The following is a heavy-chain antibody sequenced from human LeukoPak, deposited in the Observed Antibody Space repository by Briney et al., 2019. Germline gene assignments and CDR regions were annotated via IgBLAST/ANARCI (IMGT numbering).Heavy chain of an antibody. CDR2: ISSSSSTI. CDR1: GFTFSTYS. CDR3: ARGSTYYDSSGQVPFDY. Sequence: TGGSLRLSCAASGFTFSTYSMNWVRQAPGKGLEWVSYISSSSSTIYYADSVKGRFTISRDNAKNSPYLQMNSLRAEDTAVYYCARGSTYYDSSGQVPFDYWGQGTLVTVSS. J-gene: IGHJ4*02. D-gene: IGHD3-22*01. V-gene: IGHV3-48*01.